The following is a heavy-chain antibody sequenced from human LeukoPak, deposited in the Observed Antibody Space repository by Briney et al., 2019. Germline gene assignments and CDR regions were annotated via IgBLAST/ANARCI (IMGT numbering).Heavy chain of an antibody. CDR2: IYHSGST. J-gene: IGHJ4*02. CDR1: GYSISSGYY. Sequence: SETLSLTCAVSGYSISSGYYWGWIRQPPGKGLEWIGSIYHSGSTYYNPSLKSRVTISVDTSKNQFSLKLSSLTAADTAIYYCARGIESYGDYGYWGQGILVTVSS. D-gene: IGHD4-17*01. CDR3: ARGIESYGDYGY. V-gene: IGHV4-38-2*01.